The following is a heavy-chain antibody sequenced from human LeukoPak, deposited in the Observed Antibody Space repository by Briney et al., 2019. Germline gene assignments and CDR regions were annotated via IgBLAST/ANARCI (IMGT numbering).Heavy chain of an antibody. D-gene: IGHD3-3*01. Sequence: ASVKVSCKASGYTFTSYGISWVRQAPGQGLEWMGWISAYNGNTNYAQKLQGRVTMTTDTSTSTAYMELRSLRSDDTAVYYCARGATIFGVVTSTFDPWGQRTLVTVSS. CDR2: ISAYNGNT. CDR3: ARGATIFGVVTSTFDP. V-gene: IGHV1-18*01. J-gene: IGHJ5*02. CDR1: GYTFTSYG.